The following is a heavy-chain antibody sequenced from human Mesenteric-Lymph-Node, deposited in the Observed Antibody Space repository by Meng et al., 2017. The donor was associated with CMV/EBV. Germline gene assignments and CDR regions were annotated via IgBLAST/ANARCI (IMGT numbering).Heavy chain of an antibody. D-gene: IGHD2-15*01. CDR3: AREGARGPKNPFDY. CDR2: ITPLFGIA. Sequence: KASGGTFSSVTFSWVRQAPRQGPEWMGGITPLFGIANYAQKFQGRVTITAESSTSTVYVELRSLRSEDTAVYYCAREGARGPKNPFDYWGQGTLVTVSS. V-gene: IGHV1-69*17. J-gene: IGHJ4*02. CDR1: GGTFSSVT.